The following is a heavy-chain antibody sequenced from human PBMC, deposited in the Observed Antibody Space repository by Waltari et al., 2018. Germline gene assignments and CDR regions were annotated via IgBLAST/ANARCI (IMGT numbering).Heavy chain of an antibody. CDR1: NGSISSGRFY. D-gene: IGHD2-15*01. Sequence: VQLQESGPGLVEPSQTLSLTCTVPNGSISSGRFYWGWIRQRAGKGLEWIGHLYTTGSTNYNPSLESRVTISADTSKNQFSLKLTSVTAADSAVYFCARTGTVVVVPTAKGAFHIWGQGTAVTVSS. CDR3: ARTGTVVVVPTAKGAFHI. J-gene: IGHJ3*02. CDR2: LYTTGST. V-gene: IGHV4-61*02.